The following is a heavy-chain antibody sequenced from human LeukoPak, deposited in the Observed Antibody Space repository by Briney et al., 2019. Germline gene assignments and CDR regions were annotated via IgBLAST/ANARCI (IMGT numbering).Heavy chain of an antibody. V-gene: IGHV1-8*02. J-gene: IGHJ4*02. D-gene: IGHD2-15*01. Sequence: ASVKVSCKASGYTFTSYGINWVRQAPGQGLEWMGWMNPNSGNTGYAQKFQGRVTMTRNTSISTAYMELSSLRSEDTAVYYCARALRVGRYSADYWGQGTLVTVSS. CDR3: ARALRVGRYSADY. CDR2: MNPNSGNT. CDR1: GYTFTSYG.